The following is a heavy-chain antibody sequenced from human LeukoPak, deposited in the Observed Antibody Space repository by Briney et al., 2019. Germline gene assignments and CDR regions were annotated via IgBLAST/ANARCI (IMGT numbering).Heavy chain of an antibody. V-gene: IGHV3-66*01. CDR3: ARAYSSSWSRNNWFDP. J-gene: IGHJ5*02. CDR1: GFTVSSNY. Sequence: PGGSLRLSCAASGFTVSSNYMSWVRQAPGKGLEWVSVIYSGGSTYYADSVKGRFTISRDNSKNTLYLQMNSLRAEDTAVYYCARAYSSSWSRNNWFDPWGQGTLVTVSS. CDR2: IYSGGST. D-gene: IGHD6-13*01.